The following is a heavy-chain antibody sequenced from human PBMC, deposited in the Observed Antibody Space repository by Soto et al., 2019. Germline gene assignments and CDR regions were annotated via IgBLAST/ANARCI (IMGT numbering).Heavy chain of an antibody. J-gene: IGHJ4*02. Sequence: SETLSLTCTVSGGSISSYYLSWIRQPPGKGLEWIGYIYYSGSTNYNPSLKSRVTISVGTSKNQFSLKLSSVTAADTAVYYCARRYSSSFDYSGQGTLVTVSS. CDR1: GGSISSYY. CDR3: ARRYSSSFDY. CDR2: IYYSGST. D-gene: IGHD6-13*01. V-gene: IGHV4-59*08.